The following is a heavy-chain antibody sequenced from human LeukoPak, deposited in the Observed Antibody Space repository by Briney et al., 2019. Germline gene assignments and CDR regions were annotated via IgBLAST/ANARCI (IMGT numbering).Heavy chain of an antibody. CDR2: MNPNSGNT. CDR3: ARYPPAIPNDY. D-gene: IGHD2-2*02. Sequence: ASVKVSCKASGYTFASYDINWVRQVPGQGPEWMGWMNPNSGNTAYAQKFQGRITMTRSPSTSTAYMELRSLRSEDTAVYYCARYPPAIPNDYWGQGTLVTVSS. CDR1: GYTFASYD. J-gene: IGHJ4*02. V-gene: IGHV1-8*01.